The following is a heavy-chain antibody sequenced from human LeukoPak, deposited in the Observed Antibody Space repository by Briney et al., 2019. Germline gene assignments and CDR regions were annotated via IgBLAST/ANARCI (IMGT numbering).Heavy chain of an antibody. Sequence: GGSLRLSCAASGFTFSSYGMHWVRQAPGKGLEWVAVISYDGSNKYYADSVKGRFTISRDNSKNTLYLQMNSLRAEDTAVYYCARLDQGVTLSYYYYYGMDVWGQGTTVTVSS. D-gene: IGHD5-18*01. CDR2: ISYDGSNK. CDR1: GFTFSSYG. J-gene: IGHJ6*02. CDR3: ARLDQGVTLSYYYYYGMDV. V-gene: IGHV3-30*03.